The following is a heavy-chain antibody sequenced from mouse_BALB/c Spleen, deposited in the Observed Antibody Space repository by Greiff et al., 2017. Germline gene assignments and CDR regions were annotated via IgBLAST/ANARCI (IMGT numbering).Heavy chain of an antibody. Sequence: EVMLVESGGGLVKPGGSLKLSCAASGFAFSSYDMSWVRQTPEKRLEWVAYISSGGGSTYYPDTVKGRFTISRDNAKNTLYLQMSSLKSEDTAMYYCARVDYWGQGTTLTVSS. CDR1: GFAFSSYD. CDR3: ARVDY. CDR2: ISSGGGST. V-gene: IGHV5-12-1*01. J-gene: IGHJ2*01.